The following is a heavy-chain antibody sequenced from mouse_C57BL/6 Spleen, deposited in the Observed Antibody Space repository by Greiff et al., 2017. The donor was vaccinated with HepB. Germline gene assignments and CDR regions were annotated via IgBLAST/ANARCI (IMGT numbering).Heavy chain of an antibody. CDR2: IDPSDSET. V-gene: IGHV1-52*01. CDR3: ARNGPGSSYYFDY. J-gene: IGHJ2*01. D-gene: IGHD1-1*01. CDR1: GYTFTSYW. Sequence: QVQLQQPGAELVRPGSSVKLSCKASGYTFTSYWMHWVKQRPIQGLEWIGNIDPSDSETPYNQKFKDKATLTVDKSSSTAYMQLSSLTSEDSAVYYCARNGPGSSYYFDYWGQGTTLTVSS.